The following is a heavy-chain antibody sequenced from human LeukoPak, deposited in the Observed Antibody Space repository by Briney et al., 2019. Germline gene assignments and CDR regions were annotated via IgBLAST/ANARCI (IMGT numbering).Heavy chain of an antibody. V-gene: IGHV4-59*01. D-gene: IGHD3-3*01. J-gene: IGHJ4*02. CDR3: ARGTSNYDFWSGHFDY. CDR2: IYYSGST. Sequence: PSETLSLTCTVSGGSISSYYWSWIRQPPGKGLEWIGYIYYSGSTNYNPSLKSRVTISVDTSKNQFSLKLSSVTAADTAVYYCARGTSNYDFWSGHFDYWGQGTLVTVSS. CDR1: GGSISSYY.